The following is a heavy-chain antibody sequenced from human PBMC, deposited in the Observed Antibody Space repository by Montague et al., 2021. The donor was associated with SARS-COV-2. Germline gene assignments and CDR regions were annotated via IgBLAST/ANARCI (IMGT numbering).Heavy chain of an antibody. V-gene: IGHV4-34*01. Sequence: SETLSLTCAVHGGSFSTYSWNWIRQPPGKGLEWIGEIHHGGSTNYNPSLKSRVTISADTSKNQFSLKLTSVAAADTAVYYCARLGDGVVPSPILGVGPYYSYYYMDVWGKGTTDTASS. CDR2: IHHGGST. J-gene: IGHJ6*03. CDR3: ARLGDGVVPSPILGVGPYYSYYYMDV. CDR1: GGSFSTYS. D-gene: IGHD3-10*01.